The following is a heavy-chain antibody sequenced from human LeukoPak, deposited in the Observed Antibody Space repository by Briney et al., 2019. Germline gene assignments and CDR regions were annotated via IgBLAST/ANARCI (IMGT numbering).Heavy chain of an antibody. Sequence: GGSLRLSCAASGFTVSTNYMNWVRQAPGKGLEWVSVIYSGGSTYYTDSVKGRFIISRDNSKNTLSLQMNSLRADDTAVYYCAKWGDYDILTGYYVPDYWGQGTLVTVSS. D-gene: IGHD3-9*01. CDR1: GFTVSTNY. V-gene: IGHV3-53*01. CDR3: AKWGDYDILTGYYVPDY. CDR2: IYSGGST. J-gene: IGHJ4*02.